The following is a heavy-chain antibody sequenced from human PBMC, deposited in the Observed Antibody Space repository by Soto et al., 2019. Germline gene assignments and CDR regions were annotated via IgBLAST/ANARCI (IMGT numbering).Heavy chain of an antibody. CDR2: SAAYNDDT. D-gene: IGHD2-15*01. CDR3: ARSRSSAMVTSDY. CDR1: GYSFPDYG. V-gene: IGHV1-18*01. J-gene: IGHJ4*02. Sequence: GASVKVSCKTSGYSFPDYGVTWVRQAPGEGLQWMGWSAAYNDDTDYAQDFQGRVTMTTDTSTSTAYMELRSLRSDDTDVYFCARSRSSAMVTSDYWGQGTLVTVSS.